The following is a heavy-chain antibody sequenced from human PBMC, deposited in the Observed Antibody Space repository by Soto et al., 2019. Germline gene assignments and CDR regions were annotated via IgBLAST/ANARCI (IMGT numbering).Heavy chain of an antibody. CDR3: ARDKITGLFDY. CDR1: GGSISSYY. CDR2: IYYSGST. J-gene: IGHJ4*02. V-gene: IGHV4-59*12. D-gene: IGHD2-8*02. Sequence: SETLSLTCTVSGGSISSYYWSWIRQPPGKGLEWIGYIYYSGSTNYNPSLKSRVTISVDTSKNQFSLKLTSVTAADTAVYYCARDKITGLFDYWGQGTLVTVSP.